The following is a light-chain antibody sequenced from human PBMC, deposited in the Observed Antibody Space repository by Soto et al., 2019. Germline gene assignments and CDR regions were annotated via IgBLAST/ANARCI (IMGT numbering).Light chain of an antibody. Sequence: DIQMTQSPSSLSASVGDRVTITCRASQIINTWLAWYQQKPGKAPKLLIYRASNLVNGVPSRFSGSGSGTEFTVTISRLQPDDFSIYYCQQYEPSSGTFDPGTNVDL. CDR3: QQYEPSSGT. V-gene: IGKV1-5*03. CDR1: QIINTW. CDR2: RAS. J-gene: IGKJ3*01.